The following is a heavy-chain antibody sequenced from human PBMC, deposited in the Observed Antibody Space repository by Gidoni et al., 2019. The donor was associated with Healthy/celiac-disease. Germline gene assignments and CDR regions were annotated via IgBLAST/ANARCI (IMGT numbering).Heavy chain of an antibody. V-gene: IGHV3-23*01. CDR3: AKDKNVVVPAAIAGVFDY. CDR1: GFPFSSYA. D-gene: IGHD2-2*02. CDR2: ISGSGGST. Sequence: EVQLLESGGGLVQPGGSLRLSCAASGFPFSSYAMSWVRQAPGKGLEWVSAISGSGGSTYYADSVKGRFTISRDNSKNTLYLQMNSLRAEDTAVYYCAKDKNVVVPAAIAGVFDYWGQGTLVTVSS. J-gene: IGHJ4*02.